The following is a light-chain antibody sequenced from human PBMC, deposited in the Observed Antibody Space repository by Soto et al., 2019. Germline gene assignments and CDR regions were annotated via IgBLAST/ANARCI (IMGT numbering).Light chain of an antibody. V-gene: IGLV2-14*01. CDR2: EVT. CDR1: SSDIGGYNY. J-gene: IGLJ1*01. Sequence: QSALTQPAPVSGSPGQSITISCTGGSSDIGGYNYVSWFQQHPGKAPKLMIYEVTNRPSGVSNRFSGSKSGSTASLTISGLQAEDEADYYCSSYTSSNTLVFGTGTKVTVL. CDR3: SSYTSSNTLV.